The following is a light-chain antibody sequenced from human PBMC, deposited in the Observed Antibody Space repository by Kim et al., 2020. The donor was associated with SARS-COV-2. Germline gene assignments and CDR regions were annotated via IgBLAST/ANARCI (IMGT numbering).Light chain of an antibody. V-gene: IGLV1-44*01. J-gene: IGLJ3*02. CDR1: SSNIGSNN. Sequence: ELTQPPSASGTPGQRVTISCSGSSSNIGSNNVVWYQQLPGAAPNLLIYSNNQRPSGIPDRFSGSRSGTSASLAISGLQSGDEADYYCAVWDDSLKQGVFGGGTQVTVL. CDR2: SNN. CDR3: AVWDDSLKQGV.